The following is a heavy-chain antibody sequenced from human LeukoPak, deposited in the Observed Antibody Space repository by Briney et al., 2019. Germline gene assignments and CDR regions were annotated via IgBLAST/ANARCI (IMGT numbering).Heavy chain of an antibody. Sequence: GSSVKVSCKASGGTFGSYAISWVRQAPGQGLEWMGGIIPIFGTANYAQKFQGRVTITADESTSTAYMELSSLRSEDTAVYYCARVYYDSSGYPHAEYFQHWGQGTLVTVSS. CDR3: ARVYYDSSGYPHAEYFQH. V-gene: IGHV1-69*01. CDR1: GGTFGSYA. D-gene: IGHD3-22*01. J-gene: IGHJ1*01. CDR2: IIPIFGTA.